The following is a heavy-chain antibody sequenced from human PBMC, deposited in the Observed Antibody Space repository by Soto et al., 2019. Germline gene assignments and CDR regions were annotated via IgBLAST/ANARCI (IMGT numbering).Heavy chain of an antibody. D-gene: IGHD6-13*01. CDR2: IYYSGST. V-gene: IGHV4-61*01. CDR3: ARVGYSSRKIPSNWFDP. Sequence: ASETLSLTCTVSGGSISSGSYYWSWIRQPPGKGLEWIGYIYYSGSTNYNPSLKSRVTISVDTSKNQFSLKLSSVTAADTAVYYCARVGYSSRKIPSNWFDPLCQGTLVTVSS. J-gene: IGHJ5*02. CDR1: GGSISSGSYY.